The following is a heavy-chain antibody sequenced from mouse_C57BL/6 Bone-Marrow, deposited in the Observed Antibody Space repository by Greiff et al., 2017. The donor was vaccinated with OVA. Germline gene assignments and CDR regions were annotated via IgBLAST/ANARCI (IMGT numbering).Heavy chain of an antibody. J-gene: IGHJ4*01. CDR3: ARPITTVVARAMDY. CDR2: ISSGSSTI. CDR1: GFTFSDYG. D-gene: IGHD1-1*01. V-gene: IGHV5-17*01. Sequence: EVKVVESGGGLVKPGGSLKLSCAASGFTFSDYGMHWVRQAPEKGLEWVAYISSGSSTIYYADTVKGRFTLSRDNAKNTLFLQMTSLRSEDTAMYYCARPITTVVARAMDYWGQGTSVTVSS.